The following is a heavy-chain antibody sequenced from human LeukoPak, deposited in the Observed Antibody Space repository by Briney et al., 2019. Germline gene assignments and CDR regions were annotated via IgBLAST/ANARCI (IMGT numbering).Heavy chain of an antibody. CDR2: INPNSGGT. D-gene: IGHD3-22*01. CDR1: GYTFTGYY. Sequence: ASVKVSCKASGYTFTGYYMHWVRQAPGQGLEWMGWINPNSGGTNYAQKFQGRVTMTRDTSISTAYMELSSLRSDDPAVYYCARRTLTYYYDSSGYDSNYNWFDPWGQGTPVTVSP. CDR3: ARRTLTYYYDSSGYDSNYNWFDP. J-gene: IGHJ5*02. V-gene: IGHV1-2*02.